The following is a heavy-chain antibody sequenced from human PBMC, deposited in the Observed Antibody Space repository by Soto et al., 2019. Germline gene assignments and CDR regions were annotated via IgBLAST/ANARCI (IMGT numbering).Heavy chain of an antibody. J-gene: IGHJ2*01. V-gene: IGHV3-33*01. CDR3: VRGIPFQYSNNWRHCFFDL. CDR2: IWNDGSKK. CDR1: GFVYSTYA. D-gene: IGHD1-1*01. Sequence: VQLVESGGGVVQPGMSLRLSCAASGFVYSTYAMHWVRLSPGKGLEWVALIWNDGSKKYYMDSVKGRFPISRDNSQNTLKVQMDGLADEDTAVYFCVRGIPFQYSNNWRHCFFDLWGRGTQVTVS.